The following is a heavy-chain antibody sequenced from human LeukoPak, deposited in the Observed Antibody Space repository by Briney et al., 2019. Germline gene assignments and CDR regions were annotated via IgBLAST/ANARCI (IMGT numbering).Heavy chain of an antibody. CDR3: ATTDRTLLSLDY. J-gene: IGHJ4*02. CDR1: GCTFTNYW. V-gene: IGHV5-51*01. D-gene: IGHD3-10*01. CDR2: AYPADSEI. Sequence: GESLKVSCEASGCTFTNYWIGWVRRMPGKGLELMGIAYPADSEIRYSPSFQGQVTISADKSITTAYLSWDSLKASDTAMYYCATTDRTLLSLDYWGQGTLVTVSS.